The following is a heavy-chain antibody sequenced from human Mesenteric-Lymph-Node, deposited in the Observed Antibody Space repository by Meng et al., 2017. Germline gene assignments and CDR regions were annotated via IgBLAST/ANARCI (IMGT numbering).Heavy chain of an antibody. V-gene: IGHV3-33*01. CDR2: IGHDGSQK. D-gene: IGHD1-14*01. CDR3: VRDLGRGRYLDF. J-gene: IGHJ4*02. Sequence: GGSLRLSCVASGFSFGVYGMHWVRQDPGKGLEWLAVIGHDGSQKDYVDSAKGRFTISRDNSKNTLYLQMDSLRDDDTAVYYCVRDLGRGRYLDFWGQGTQVTVSS. CDR1: GFSFGVYG.